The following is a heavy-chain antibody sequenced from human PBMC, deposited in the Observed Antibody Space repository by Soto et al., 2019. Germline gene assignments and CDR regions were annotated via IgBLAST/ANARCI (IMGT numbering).Heavy chain of an antibody. D-gene: IGHD1-26*01. CDR1: GFTFSSYS. J-gene: IGHJ3*02. CDR2: ISSSSSYI. V-gene: IGHV3-21*01. Sequence: EVQLVESGGGLVKPGGSLRLSCAASGFTFSSYSMNWVRQAPGKGLEWVSSISSSSSYIYYADSVKGRFTISRDNAKNSLYLQMNSLRAEDTAVYYCARGAWELLLTTCMYAFDIWGQGTMVTVSS. CDR3: ARGAWELLLTTCMYAFDI.